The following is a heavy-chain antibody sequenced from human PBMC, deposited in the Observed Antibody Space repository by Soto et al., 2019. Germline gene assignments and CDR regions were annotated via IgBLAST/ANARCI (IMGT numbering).Heavy chain of an antibody. CDR2: ITGSGDST. J-gene: IGHJ4*02. CDR1: GFTFSSYA. CDR3: VTGQQLRH. Sequence: EVELLESGGGSVQPGGSLRLSCAASGFTFSSYAMSWVRQAPGRGLEWVSKITGSGDSTYYVDSVKGRFTSSRDNSKNTLYLQMNSLRAEATAVSSCVTGQQLRHWRQGTLVTVSS. V-gene: IGHV3-23*01. D-gene: IGHD1-1*01.